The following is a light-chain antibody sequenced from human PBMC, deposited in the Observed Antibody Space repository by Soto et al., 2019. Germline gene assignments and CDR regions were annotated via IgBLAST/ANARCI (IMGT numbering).Light chain of an antibody. CDR1: QSVSSY. CDR2: DAS. Sequence: EIVLRQSPATLSLSPGERATLSCRASQSVSSYLAWYQQKPGQAPRLLIYDASNRATGIPARFSGSGSGTDFTLTISSLEPEDFAVYYCQQRRTFGQGTKVEIK. J-gene: IGKJ1*01. V-gene: IGKV3-11*01. CDR3: QQRRT.